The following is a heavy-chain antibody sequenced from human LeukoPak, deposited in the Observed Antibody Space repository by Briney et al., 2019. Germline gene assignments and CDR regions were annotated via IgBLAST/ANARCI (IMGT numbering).Heavy chain of an antibody. CDR2: ISYDGSNK. V-gene: IGHV3-30*03. D-gene: IGHD6-13*01. CDR3: ARLQLDSSSWYPGGMDV. Sequence: GRSLRLSCAASGFTFSSYGVHWVRQAPGKGLEWVAVISYDGSNKYYADSVKGRFTISRDNSKNTLYLQMNSLRAEDTAVYYCARLQLDSSSWYPGGMDVWGKGTTVTVSS. J-gene: IGHJ6*04. CDR1: GFTFSSYG.